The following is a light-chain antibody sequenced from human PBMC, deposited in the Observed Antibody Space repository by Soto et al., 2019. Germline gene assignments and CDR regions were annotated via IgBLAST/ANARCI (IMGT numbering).Light chain of an antibody. V-gene: IGKV3-20*01. J-gene: IGKJ5*01. CDR3: QHYTTSSIT. CDR2: GVS. Sequence: EIVLTQSPGTLSLSPGERATLSCRASQGVSRGYLAWYQQKAGQAPRLLIYGVSSRATGVSHRFSGSGSGTDFTLTISGLESEDCAVYYCQHYTTSSITFGQGTRLEIK. CDR1: QGVSRGY.